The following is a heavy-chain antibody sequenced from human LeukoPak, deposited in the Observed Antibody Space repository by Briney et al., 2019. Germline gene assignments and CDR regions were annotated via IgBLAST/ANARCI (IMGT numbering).Heavy chain of an antibody. V-gene: IGHV3-48*03. D-gene: IGHD2-15*01. J-gene: IGHJ3*02. Sequence: PGGSLRLSCATSEFTFSSSEMNWVRQAPGKGLEWVSHIYSTGSAIHYADSVKGRFTVSIDSTKNSLYLQMNSLRAEDTAVYYCARGIKTTPDAFDIWGQGTKVTVSS. CDR3: ARGIKTTPDAFDI. CDR1: EFTFSSSE. CDR2: IYSTGSAI.